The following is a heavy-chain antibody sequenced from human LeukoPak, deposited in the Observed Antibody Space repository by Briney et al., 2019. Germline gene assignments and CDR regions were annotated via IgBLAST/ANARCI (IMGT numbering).Heavy chain of an antibody. CDR2: VYYSGIA. CDR1: GDSISSGSYY. V-gene: IGHV4-39*01. J-gene: IGHJ4*02. D-gene: IGHD6-19*01. Sequence: SETLSLTCTVSGDSISSGSYYWGWIRQPPGKGLEWIGSVYYSGIAYYSPSLKSRVTISVDTSNNQFSLKLSSVTAADTAIYYCARPLTRNSSGRDFDSWGQGTLVTVPS. CDR3: ARPLTRNSSGRDFDS.